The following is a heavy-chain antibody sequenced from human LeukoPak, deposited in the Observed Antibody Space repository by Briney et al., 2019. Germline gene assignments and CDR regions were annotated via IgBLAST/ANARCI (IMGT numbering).Heavy chain of an antibody. CDR2: IYYSGST. CDR1: GGSTSSYY. J-gene: IGHJ4*02. CDR3: ARGRGYYDSSGYYSSQYYFDY. V-gene: IGHV4-59*12. Sequence: SETLSLTCTVSGGSTSSYYWNWIRQPPGKGLEWIGYIYYSGSTTYNPSLKSRVTMSVDTSKNQFSLKLSSVTAADTAVYYCARGRGYYDSSGYYSSQYYFDYWGQGTLVTVSS. D-gene: IGHD3-22*01.